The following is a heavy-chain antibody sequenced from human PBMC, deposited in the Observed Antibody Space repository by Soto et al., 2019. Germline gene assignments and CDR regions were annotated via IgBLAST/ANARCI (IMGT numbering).Heavy chain of an antibody. D-gene: IGHD3-10*01. CDR2: IIPIFGTA. J-gene: IGHJ6*02. CDR3: TREGSAPYYYYAMDA. Sequence: SVEVSCKDSGGTFSIYAIIWVRQAPGQGLEWMGGIIPIFGTANYAQKFQGRVTITADASTNTAYMELRSLRSDDTAIYYCTREGSAPYYYYAMDAWGQGTTVTVS. V-gene: IGHV1-69*13. CDR1: GGTFSIYA.